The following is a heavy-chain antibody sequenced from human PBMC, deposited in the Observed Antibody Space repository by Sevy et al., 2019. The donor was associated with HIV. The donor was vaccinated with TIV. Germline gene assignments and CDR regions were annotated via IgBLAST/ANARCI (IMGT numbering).Heavy chain of an antibody. Sequence: GGSLRLSCAASGFTFSSYDMSWVRQAPGKGLEWVSAISGSGGSTYYADSVKGRFTISRDNSKNTLYLQMNSLRAEDTAVYYCAKDLLTPQGSGPFRGIQHWGQGTLVTVSS. J-gene: IGHJ1*01. CDR2: ISGSGGST. V-gene: IGHV3-23*01. CDR3: AKDLLTPQGSGPFRGIQH. D-gene: IGHD3-10*01. CDR1: GFTFSSYD.